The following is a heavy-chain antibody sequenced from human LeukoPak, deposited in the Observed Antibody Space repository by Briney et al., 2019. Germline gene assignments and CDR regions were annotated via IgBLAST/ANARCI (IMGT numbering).Heavy chain of an antibody. D-gene: IGHD3-3*01. J-gene: IGHJ6*03. Sequence: GGSLRLSCAASKFTFSDYYMSRIRQAPGKGLEWVSYISSISSTMYYADSVKGRFTISRDNAKNSLYLQMNSLRAEDTAVYYCARDPYNGYYGDDYYYYMDVWGKGTTVTISS. CDR3: ARDPYNGYYGDDYYYYMDV. CDR2: ISSISSTM. CDR1: KFTFSDYY. V-gene: IGHV3-11*04.